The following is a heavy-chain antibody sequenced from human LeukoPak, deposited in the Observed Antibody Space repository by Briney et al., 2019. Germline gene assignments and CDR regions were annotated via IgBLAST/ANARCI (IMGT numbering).Heavy chain of an antibody. V-gene: IGHV4-59*08. J-gene: IGHJ4*02. CDR2: IHYSGST. CDR1: SGFIINYY. Sequence: SQTLSLTCTVSSGFIINYYRSWIRQPSTRRLEWIGYIHYSGSTNYNPSLKSQVTLAVDKSQNHFSLNLTSVTAADTAVYYCARHGGGGGLFDYWGEGTQVTVSS. CDR3: ARHGGGGGLFDY. D-gene: IGHD3-16*01.